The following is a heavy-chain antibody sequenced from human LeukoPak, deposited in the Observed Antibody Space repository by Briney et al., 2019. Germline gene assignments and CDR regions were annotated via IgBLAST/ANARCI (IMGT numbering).Heavy chain of an antibody. J-gene: IGHJ5*02. CDR2: VHYRGNT. CDR1: SGSISGYF. CDR3: AQEPVGIAGNNWFDP. D-gene: IGHD1-14*01. Sequence: SETLSLTCTVSSGSISGYFWSWLRQFPGQGLEWIGYVHYRGNTNYNPSLKSRVTISVDTSKNLFSLKLTSVTPADTAIYYCAQEPVGIAGNNWFDPWGPGTLVTVSS. V-gene: IGHV4-59*01.